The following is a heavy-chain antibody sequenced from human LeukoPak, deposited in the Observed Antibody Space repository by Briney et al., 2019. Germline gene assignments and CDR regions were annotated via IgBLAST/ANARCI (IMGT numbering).Heavy chain of an antibody. Sequence: PSETLSLTCTVSGGSISSSSYYWGWIRQPPGKGLEWIGSIYYSGSTYYNPSLKSRVTISVDTSKNQFSLKLSSVTAADTAVYYCARDGEIPTRDYWGQGTLVTVSS. V-gene: IGHV4-39*07. D-gene: IGHD3-10*01. CDR2: IYYSGST. CDR3: ARDGEIPTRDY. CDR1: GGSISSSSYY. J-gene: IGHJ4*02.